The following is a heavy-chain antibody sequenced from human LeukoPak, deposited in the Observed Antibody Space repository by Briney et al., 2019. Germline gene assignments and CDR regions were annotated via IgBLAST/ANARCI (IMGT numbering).Heavy chain of an antibody. D-gene: IGHD2-2*01. V-gene: IGHV1-2*02. CDR3: AREELSGSSTSCCSGLGY. CDR1: GYTFSDYY. Sequence: ASVKVSCKAFGYTFSDYYMHWVRQAPGQGLEWMGWINPNSGGTNYAQKFQGRVTMTRDTSISTASMELSRLRSDDTAVYYCAREELSGSSTSCCSGLGYWGQGALVTVSS. CDR2: INPNSGGT. J-gene: IGHJ4*02.